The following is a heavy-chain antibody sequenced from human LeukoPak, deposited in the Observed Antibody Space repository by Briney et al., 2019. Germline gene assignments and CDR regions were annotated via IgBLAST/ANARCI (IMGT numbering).Heavy chain of an antibody. Sequence: GGSLRLSCAASGFTFSSYAMSWVRQAPGEGLEWVSAISGSGGSTYYADSVKGRFTISRDNSKNTLYLQMNSLRAEETAVYYCAKDLIASYYDFWSGYEACEYWGQGTLVTVSS. J-gene: IGHJ4*02. CDR1: GFTFSSYA. CDR3: AKDLIASYYDFWSGYEACEY. CDR2: ISGSGGST. D-gene: IGHD3-3*01. V-gene: IGHV3-23*01.